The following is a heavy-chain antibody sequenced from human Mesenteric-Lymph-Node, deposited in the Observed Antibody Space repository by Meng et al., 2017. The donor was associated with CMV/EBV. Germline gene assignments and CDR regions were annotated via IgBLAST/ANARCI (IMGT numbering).Heavy chain of an antibody. J-gene: IGHJ4*02. CDR1: GFTFSNAW. CDR3: TRQLRWHYFDY. V-gene: IGHV3-15*01. CDR2: IKSKTDGGTT. D-gene: IGHD4-23*01. Sequence: GESLKISCAASGFTFSNAWMSWVRQAPGKGLEWVGRIKSKTDGGTTDYAAPVKGRFTISRDDSKNTLYLQMNSLKTEDTAVYYCTRQLRWHYFDYWGQGTLVTVSS.